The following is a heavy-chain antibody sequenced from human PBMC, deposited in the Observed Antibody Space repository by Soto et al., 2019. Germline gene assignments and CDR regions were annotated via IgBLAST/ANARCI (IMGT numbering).Heavy chain of an antibody. CDR3: VSLYDDTSVNFDY. J-gene: IGHJ4*02. Sequence: QVQLVQSGGEVKRPGSSVKVYCKASGDSFSRSTFSWVRQAPGQGLEWMGRFIPMLGIANYAQTFQGRVTITADKSTSTAYMDLSSLRSEDTAVYYCVSLYDDTSVNFDYWGQGTLVTVSS. CDR1: GDSFSRST. CDR2: FIPMLGIA. V-gene: IGHV1-69*02. D-gene: IGHD3-22*01.